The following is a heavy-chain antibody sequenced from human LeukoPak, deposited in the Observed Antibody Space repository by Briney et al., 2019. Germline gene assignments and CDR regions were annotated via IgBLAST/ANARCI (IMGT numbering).Heavy chain of an antibody. J-gene: IGHJ4*02. CDR2: IDHSGST. CDR1: GGSFSDYY. D-gene: IGHD6-13*01. V-gene: IGHV4-34*01. Sequence: SSETLSLTCAVNGGSFSDYYWSWIRKPPGKGLEWIGEIDHSGSTNYNSSLKSRVTISVDTSKNQFSLKLSSVTAADTAVYYCAREGYSSSWYYFDYWGQGTLVTVSS. CDR3: AREGYSSSWYYFDY.